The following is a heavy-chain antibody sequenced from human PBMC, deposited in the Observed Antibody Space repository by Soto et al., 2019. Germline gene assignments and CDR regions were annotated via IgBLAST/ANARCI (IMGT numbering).Heavy chain of an antibody. V-gene: IGHV4-30-4*01. Sequence: PSETLSLTCTVSSGSISSGDYYWSWIRQPPGKGLEWIGYIYYSGSTYYNPSLKSRVTISVDTSKNQFSLKLSSVTAADTAVYYCARDRGADYYDSSGPPPAGDIWGQGTMVTVSS. CDR1: SGSISSGDYY. CDR2: IYYSGST. CDR3: ARDRGADYYDSSGPPPAGDI. J-gene: IGHJ3*02. D-gene: IGHD3-22*01.